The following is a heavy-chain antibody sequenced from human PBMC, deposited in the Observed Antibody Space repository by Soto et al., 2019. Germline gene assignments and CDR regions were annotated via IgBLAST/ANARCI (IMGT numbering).Heavy chain of an antibody. Sequence: PGGSLRLSCAASGFTFSNYLMHWVRQGPGKGLVWVSRIDSDGSGTIYADSVKGRFTISRDNAKNTLFLQMHSLRAEDMGVYYCARDGYIGFDYWGQGTLVTVSS. CDR2: IDSDGSGT. J-gene: IGHJ4*02. D-gene: IGHD5-12*01. V-gene: IGHV3-74*01. CDR3: ARDGYIGFDY. CDR1: GFTFSNYL.